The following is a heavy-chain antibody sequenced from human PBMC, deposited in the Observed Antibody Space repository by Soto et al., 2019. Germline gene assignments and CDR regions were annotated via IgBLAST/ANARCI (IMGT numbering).Heavy chain of an antibody. V-gene: IGHV4-61*01. J-gene: IGHJ6*02. CDR2: IYYTGST. D-gene: IGHD3-3*01. Sequence: QVQLQESGPGLVKPSETLSLTCTVSGGSVSSESHYWSWIRQTPGKGLEWIGYIYYTGSTTYNPSLKGRVIMSVDTSRDKVSQRLRSVTRADTAEYYSARDQYEFRIGSYYYAMEVWGQCTKVTVSS. CDR3: ARDQYEFRIGSYYYAMEV. CDR1: GGSVSSESHY.